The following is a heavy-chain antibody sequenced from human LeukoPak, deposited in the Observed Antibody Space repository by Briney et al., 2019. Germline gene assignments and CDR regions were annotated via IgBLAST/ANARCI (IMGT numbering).Heavy chain of an antibody. J-gene: IGHJ5*02. V-gene: IGHV4-34*01. Sequence: SETLSLTCAVSGGSIRGYYWSWVRQSPGKGLEWIGDINQNAGTDYNPTLKSRVTMSIDSSKNQISLNVTAATAADTAIYYCARGRTRLSWLDPWGQGTLVTVSS. D-gene: IGHD6-6*01. CDR3: ARGRTRLSWLDP. CDR2: INQNAGT. CDR1: GGSIRGYY.